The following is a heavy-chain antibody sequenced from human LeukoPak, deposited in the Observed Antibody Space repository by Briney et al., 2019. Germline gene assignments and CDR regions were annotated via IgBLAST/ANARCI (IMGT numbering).Heavy chain of an antibody. CDR1: GGSIRSGSYY. D-gene: IGHD5-18*01. CDR3: ARVYTVMGATTVDHYHYYMDV. Sequence: SETLSLTCTVSGGSIRSGSYYWSWIRQPAGKGLEWIGHIYTRGATNYNPSVKSRVTVSLDTSKNQISLKLSSVTAADTAIYYCARVYTVMGATTVDHYHYYMDVWGKGTTVTVSS. J-gene: IGHJ6*03. CDR2: IYTRGAT. V-gene: IGHV4-61*09.